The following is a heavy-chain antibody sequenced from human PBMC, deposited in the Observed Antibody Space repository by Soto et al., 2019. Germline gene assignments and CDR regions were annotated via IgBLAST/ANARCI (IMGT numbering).Heavy chain of an antibody. CDR3: TRDQNYSGPATHTFDY. J-gene: IGHJ4*02. CDR2: SNPSGGST. D-gene: IGHD3-10*01. CDR1: GYTFTTYY. V-gene: IGHV1-46*01. Sequence: QVQLVQSGAEVKKPGASVKVSCKASGYTFTTYYIHWVRQAPGQGLEWMGMSNPSGGSTSYAQKFQGRVTMTRDTPTSTVSMELTRLSSEATAVYYCTRDQNYSGPATHTFDYWGQGTLVTVSS.